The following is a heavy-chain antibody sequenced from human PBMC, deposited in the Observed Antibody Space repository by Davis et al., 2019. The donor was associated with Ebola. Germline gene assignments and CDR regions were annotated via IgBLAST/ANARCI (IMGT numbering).Heavy chain of an antibody. Sequence: GESLKISCAASGFTFSSYSMNWVRQAPGKGLEWVSSISSSSSYIYYADSVKGRFTISRDNAKNSLYLQMNSLRAEDTAVYYCARDGPAVAGTAPAMDYWGQGTLVTVSS. CDR3: ARDGPAVAGTAPAMDY. CDR1: GFTFSSYS. D-gene: IGHD6-19*01. CDR2: ISSSSSYI. J-gene: IGHJ4*02. V-gene: IGHV3-21*01.